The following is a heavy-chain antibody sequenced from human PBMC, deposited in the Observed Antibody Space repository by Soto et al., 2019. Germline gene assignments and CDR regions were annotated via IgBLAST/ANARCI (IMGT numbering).Heavy chain of an antibody. CDR1: GETLNSNP. J-gene: IGHJ4*02. Sequence: QVQLVQSGAEVKKPGSSLKVSCKVFGETLNSNPIGWVRQAPGQGLEWVGGIVPLSDRTNYAQELQGRVTVTADGSTSTVYMELSNLKSADTAVYYCARKSGRDCHSGGGCFAMDVWGQGSLITVS. CDR2: IVPLSDRT. D-gene: IGHD2-15*01. CDR3: ARKSGRDCHSGGGCFAMDV. V-gene: IGHV1-69*01.